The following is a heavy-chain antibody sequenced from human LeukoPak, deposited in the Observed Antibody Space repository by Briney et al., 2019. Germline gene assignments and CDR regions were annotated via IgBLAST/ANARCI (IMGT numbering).Heavy chain of an antibody. D-gene: IGHD3-10*01. CDR3: TTDPGSSGV. J-gene: IGHJ6*02. CDR2: VNRDGSET. CDR1: GFALSSHW. Sequence: PGGSLRLSCAASGFALSSHWMTWVRQVPGRGPEWVANVNRDGSETYYLDSVKGRFTISKDNAKNSLYLQMNSLKTEDTAVYYCTTDPGSSGVWGQGTTVTVSS. V-gene: IGHV3-7*03.